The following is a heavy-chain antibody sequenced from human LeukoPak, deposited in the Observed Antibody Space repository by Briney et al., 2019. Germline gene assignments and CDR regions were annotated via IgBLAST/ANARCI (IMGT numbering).Heavy chain of an antibody. D-gene: IGHD1/OR15-1a*01. CDR3: ARIWNSNYFDY. CDR2: INWNGGST. V-gene: IGHV3-20*04. J-gene: IGHJ4*02. Sequence: RPGRSLRLSCAASGFTFDDYGMSWVRQAPGKRLEWVSGINWNGGSTGYADSVKGRFTISRDNAKNSLYLQMNSLRAEDTALYYCARIWNSNYFDYWGQGTLVTVSS. CDR1: GFTFDDYG.